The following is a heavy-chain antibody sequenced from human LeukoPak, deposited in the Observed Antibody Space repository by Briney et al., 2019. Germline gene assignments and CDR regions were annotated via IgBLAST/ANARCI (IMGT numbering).Heavy chain of an antibody. V-gene: IGHV4-59*01. Sequence: LSETLSLTCTVSGGSISSYYWSWIRQPPGRGLEWIGYFYYSGITSYNPSLNSRVTISLDTSKNQFSLKLSSATAADTAVYYCARGPLYSSSLDPWGQGTLVTVSS. J-gene: IGHJ5*02. CDR3: ARGPLYSSSLDP. CDR1: GGSISSYY. CDR2: FYYSGIT. D-gene: IGHD6-13*01.